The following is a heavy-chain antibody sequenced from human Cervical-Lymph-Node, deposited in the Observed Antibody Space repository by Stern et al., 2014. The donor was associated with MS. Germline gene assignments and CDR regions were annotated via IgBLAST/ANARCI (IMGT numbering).Heavy chain of an antibody. CDR3: ARSRRSGSYFSGWFDP. J-gene: IGHJ5*02. Sequence: VQLVESGAEVKKPGASVKVSCKTSGYTFTRYYMHWVRQAPGQGLEWMGTNNPSGCSTSYAKKFQGRGTMTRDTSTSTVYMELSSLRSEDTAVYYCARSRRSGSYFSGWFDPWGQGTLVTVSS. CDR1: GYTFTRYY. D-gene: IGHD3-10*01. V-gene: IGHV1-46*01. CDR2: NNPSGCST.